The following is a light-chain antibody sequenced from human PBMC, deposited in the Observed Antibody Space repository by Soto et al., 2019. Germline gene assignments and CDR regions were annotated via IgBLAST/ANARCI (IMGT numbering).Light chain of an antibody. J-gene: IGKJ5*01. CDR1: QSISSNF. V-gene: IGKV3-20*01. Sequence: EIVLTQSPGTLSLSPGEGATLSCRASQSISSNFLAWYQQKRGQAPRLLIHGASNRATGVSARFSGSGSGTEFTLTISSLQSEDFAVYYCQHYGRSPITFGQGTRLEIK. CDR2: GAS. CDR3: QHYGRSPIT.